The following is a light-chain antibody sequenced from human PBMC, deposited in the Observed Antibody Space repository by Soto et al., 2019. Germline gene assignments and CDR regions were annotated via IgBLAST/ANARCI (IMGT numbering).Light chain of an antibody. J-gene: IGKJ5*01. CDR2: DAS. CDR1: QDISNY. Sequence: DIQMTQSPSSLSASVGDRVTITCQASQDISNYLSWYQIRPGKAPKLLIYDASDSEKGVPGRLRGSGSGTHFSLAISSLQPEDFATYYCQQYDSLPITFGQGTRL. CDR3: QQYDSLPIT. V-gene: IGKV1-33*01.